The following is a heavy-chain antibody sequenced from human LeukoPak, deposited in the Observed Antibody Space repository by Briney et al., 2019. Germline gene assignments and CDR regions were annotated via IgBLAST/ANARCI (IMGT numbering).Heavy chain of an antibody. Sequence: GGSLRLSCAASGLTFSSYLMHWVRQAPGKGLLWVSHINSDGISTGYVDSVKGRFIISRDNAKNTLYLQMNSLRAEDTAVYYCARGYCSGGSCYKLNACDIWGQGTMVTVSS. CDR1: GLTFSSYL. CDR3: ARGYCSGGSCYKLNACDI. CDR2: INSDGIST. D-gene: IGHD2-15*01. V-gene: IGHV3-74*01. J-gene: IGHJ3*02.